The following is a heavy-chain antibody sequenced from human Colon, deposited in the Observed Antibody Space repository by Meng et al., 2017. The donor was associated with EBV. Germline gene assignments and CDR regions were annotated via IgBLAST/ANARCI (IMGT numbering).Heavy chain of an antibody. CDR3: ATGRGYETYLQH. D-gene: IGHD5-12*01. J-gene: IGHJ1*01. CDR2: ISYNGIT. V-gene: IGHV4-30-4*01. CDR1: GRSISSDDYY. Sequence: QVPVKESCPGLVKASQTLSLTCGVSGRSISSDDYYWSWIRQPPGKGLEWIGCISYNGITYYTPSLKSRVIISVDTSKNQSSLKLHSVTVADTAVYYCATGRGYETYLQHWGQGTLVTVSS.